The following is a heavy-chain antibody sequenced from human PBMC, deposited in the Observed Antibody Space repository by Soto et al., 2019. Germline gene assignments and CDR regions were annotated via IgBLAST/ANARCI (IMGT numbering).Heavy chain of an antibody. V-gene: IGHV3-15*01. J-gene: IGHJ3*02. Sequence: EVQLVASGGGLVKPGDSLRLSCAGSGLTFSNVRMTWVRQTPGKGLEWIGRIQSKSDGGTTDYPAAVKGRFTISRDDSKNTLYLQLNSLKTEDTAVYYCATDYGWAFGIWGQGTMVTVSS. CDR1: GLTFSNVR. CDR2: IQSKSDGGTT. D-gene: IGHD4-17*01. CDR3: ATDYGWAFGI.